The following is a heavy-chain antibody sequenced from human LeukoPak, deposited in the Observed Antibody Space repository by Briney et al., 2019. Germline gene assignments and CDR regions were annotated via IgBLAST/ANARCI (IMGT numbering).Heavy chain of an antibody. Sequence: PSETLSLTCAVYGASLSGYYWIWIRQPPGRGLEWIGEISYTGNTNCNPSLKSRVTISMDTSRNQFSLKLSSVTAADTAVFYCARGPRQTGRVRPYGFDIWGQGTMVTVSS. J-gene: IGHJ3*02. CDR3: ARGPRQTGRVRPYGFDI. CDR2: ISYTGNT. V-gene: IGHV4-34*01. CDR1: GASLSGYY. D-gene: IGHD1-1*01.